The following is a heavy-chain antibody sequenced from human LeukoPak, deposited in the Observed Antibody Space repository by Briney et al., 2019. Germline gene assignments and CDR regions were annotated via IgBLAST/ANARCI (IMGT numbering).Heavy chain of an antibody. CDR2: ITPFNGST. CDR1: GYTFTYRY. Sequence: GSSVKVSCKACGYTFTYRYLHWVRQAPGQALEWMGWITPFNGSTNYAQKFQDRVTITRDRSMSTAYMELSSLRSEDTAMYYCAAHTVGLDYGMDVWGQGTTVTVSS. V-gene: IGHV1-45*02. J-gene: IGHJ6*02. D-gene: IGHD1-26*01. CDR3: AAHTVGLDYGMDV.